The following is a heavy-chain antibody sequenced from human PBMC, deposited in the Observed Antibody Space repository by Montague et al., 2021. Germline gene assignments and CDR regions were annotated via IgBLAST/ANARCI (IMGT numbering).Heavy chain of an antibody. Sequence: SETLSLTRTVSGGSISSSSYYWGWIRQPPGKGPEWIGRVYKRGDTNTNPSLRSRLTLSVATSKNHFSLTLASVTAADTAVYFCARDSPVVEPWVGEHKGAFDIWGQGTMVTVSS. CDR2: VYKRGDT. CDR3: ARDSPVVEPWVGEHKGAFDI. J-gene: IGHJ3*02. V-gene: IGHV4-39*02. CDR1: GGSISSSSYY. D-gene: IGHD3-10*01.